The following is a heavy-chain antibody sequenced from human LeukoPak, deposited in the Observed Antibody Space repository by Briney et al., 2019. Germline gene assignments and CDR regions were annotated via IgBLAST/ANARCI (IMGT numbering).Heavy chain of an antibody. Sequence: GGSLRLSCTASGSTFSSYAMSWVRQAPGKGLEWVSSITGSDLSTYYGDSVKGRFTISRDNSKNTLYLQMDSLRADDMAVYFCARGLDIGLLGPFDIWGQGTLVTVSS. CDR1: GSTFSSYA. CDR3: ARGLDIGLLGPFDI. J-gene: IGHJ3*02. CDR2: ITGSDLST. D-gene: IGHD3/OR15-3a*01. V-gene: IGHV3-23*01.